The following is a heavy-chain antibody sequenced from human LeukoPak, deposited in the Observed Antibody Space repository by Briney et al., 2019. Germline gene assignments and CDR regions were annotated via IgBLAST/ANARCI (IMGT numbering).Heavy chain of an antibody. CDR1: GGSISSGGYS. Sequence: SQTLSLTCAVTGGSISSGGYSWSWVRQPPGKGLEWIGYIYDTGTTYYNPSLKSRVTISVDRSENQFSLKLDSVTAADTAVYYCARYWFYFDYWGQGILVTVSS. CDR2: IYDTGTT. V-gene: IGHV4-30-2*01. CDR3: ARYWFYFDY. D-gene: IGHD2-8*02. J-gene: IGHJ4*02.